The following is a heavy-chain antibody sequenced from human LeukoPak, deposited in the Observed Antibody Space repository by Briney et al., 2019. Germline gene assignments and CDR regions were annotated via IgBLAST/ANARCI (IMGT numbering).Heavy chain of an antibody. CDR1: GYTFTSYD. V-gene: IGHV1-8*03. D-gene: IGHD3-3*01. Sequence: GASVKVSCKASGYTFTSYDISWVRQATGQGLEWMGWMNPNSGNTGYAQKFQGRVTITRNTSISTAYMELSSLRSEDTAVYYCARGGDYDFWSGYPRPFDYWGQGTLVTVSS. CDR2: MNPNSGNT. J-gene: IGHJ4*02. CDR3: ARGGDYDFWSGYPRPFDY.